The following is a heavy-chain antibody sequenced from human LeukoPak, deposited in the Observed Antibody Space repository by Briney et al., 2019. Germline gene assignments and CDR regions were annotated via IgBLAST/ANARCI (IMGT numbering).Heavy chain of an antibody. D-gene: IGHD3-10*01. J-gene: IGHJ3*02. CDR3: ARDRSWVVRGSLTLPGWGAFDI. CDR2: IIPIFGTA. V-gene: IGHV1-69*06. CDR1: GGTFSSYA. Sequence: SVKVSCKASGGTFSSYAISWVRQAPGQGLEWMGGIIPIFGTANYAQKFQGRVTITADKSTSTAYMELSSLRSEDTAVYYCARDRSWVVRGSLTLPGWGAFDIWGQGTMVTVSS.